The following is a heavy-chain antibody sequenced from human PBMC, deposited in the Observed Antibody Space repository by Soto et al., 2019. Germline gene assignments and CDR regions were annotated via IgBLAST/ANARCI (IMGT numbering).Heavy chain of an antibody. CDR1: GGSISSGGYS. Sequence: SETLSLTCAVSGGSISSGGYSWSWIGQPPGKGLEWIGSIYHSGSTYYNPSLKSRVTISVDRSKNQFSLKLSSVTAAATPVSYCAIVKWGMEVWGEGTTVSVSS. CDR3: AIVKWGMEV. D-gene: IGHD2-8*01. V-gene: IGHV4-30-2*01. CDR2: IYHSGST. J-gene: IGHJ6*02.